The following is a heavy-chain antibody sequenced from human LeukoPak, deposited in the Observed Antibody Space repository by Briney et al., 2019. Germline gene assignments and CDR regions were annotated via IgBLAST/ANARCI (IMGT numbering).Heavy chain of an antibody. Sequence: GGSLRLSCAASGFTFSSYSMNWVRQAPGKGLEWVSSISSSSSYIYYADSVKGRFTISRDNAKNSLYLQMNSLRAEDTAVHYCARARYGDYYYFDYWGQGTLVTVSS. V-gene: IGHV3-21*01. CDR2: ISSSSSYI. CDR1: GFTFSSYS. CDR3: ARARYGDYYYFDY. D-gene: IGHD4-17*01. J-gene: IGHJ4*02.